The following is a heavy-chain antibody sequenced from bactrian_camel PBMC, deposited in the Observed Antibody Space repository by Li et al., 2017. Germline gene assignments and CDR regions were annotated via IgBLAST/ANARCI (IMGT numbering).Heavy chain of an antibody. V-gene: IGHV3S54*01. Sequence: HVQLVESGGTLVQPGESLRLSCAASGYINSAKCMGWFRQAPGKEREGVAAILTGGGRTYYADSVKDRFIISQDNKNMVFLQMNSLKPEDTAIYYCAAASWAGTSLRPSEYVYWGQGTQVTVSA. J-gene: IGHJ4*01. CDR1: GYINSAKC. D-gene: IGHD1*01. CDR2: ILTGGGRT. CDR3: AAASWAGTSLRPSEYVY.